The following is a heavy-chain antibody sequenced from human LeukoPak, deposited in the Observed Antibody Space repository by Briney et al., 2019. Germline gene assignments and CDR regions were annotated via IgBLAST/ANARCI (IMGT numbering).Heavy chain of an antibody. V-gene: IGHV3-23*01. CDR2: ISGSGGST. CDR1: GFTFSSYA. Sequence: GGSLRLSCAASGFTFSSYAMSWVRQAPGKGLEWVSAISGSGGSTYYADSVKGRFTISRDNSKNTLYLQMNSLRAEDTAVYYCAKSDDFWSGYYRFDPWGQGTLVTVSS. CDR3: AKSDDFWSGYYRFDP. J-gene: IGHJ5*02. D-gene: IGHD3-3*01.